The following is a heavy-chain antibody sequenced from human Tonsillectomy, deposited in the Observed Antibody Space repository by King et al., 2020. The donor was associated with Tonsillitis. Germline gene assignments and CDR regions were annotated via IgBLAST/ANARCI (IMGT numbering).Heavy chain of an antibody. CDR3: ARGEGTTGGFDY. CDR2: IYYSGTP. V-gene: IGHV4-30-4*01. D-gene: IGHD1-7*01. CDR1: GGSIRTGDFY. Sequence: QLQESGPGLVKPSQTLSLICSVSGGSIRTGDFYWSWIRQPPGKGLEWIGYIYYSGTPYDNPSLQGRVSMSVDASKNQFSLKLRSVTAADTAVYYCARGEGTTGGFDYWGQGTLVTVSS. J-gene: IGHJ4*02.